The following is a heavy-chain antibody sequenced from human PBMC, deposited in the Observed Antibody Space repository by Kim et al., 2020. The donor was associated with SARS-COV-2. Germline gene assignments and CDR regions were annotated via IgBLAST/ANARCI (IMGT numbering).Heavy chain of an antibody. CDR2: IYHSGST. CDR3: ARSATVTSDFDY. V-gene: IGHV4-38-2*02. Sequence: SETLSLTCTVSGYSISSGYYWGWIRQPPGKGLEWIGSIYHSGSTYYNPSLKSRVTISVDTSKNQFSLKLSSVTAADTAVYYCARSATVTSDFDYWGQGTL. D-gene: IGHD4-17*01. J-gene: IGHJ4*02. CDR1: GYSISSGYY.